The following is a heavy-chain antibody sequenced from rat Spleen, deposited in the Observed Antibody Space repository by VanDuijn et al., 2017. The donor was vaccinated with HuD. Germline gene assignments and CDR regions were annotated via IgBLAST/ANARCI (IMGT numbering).Heavy chain of an antibody. CDR3: ARGGFFRY. J-gene: IGHJ2*01. V-gene: IGHV5-22*01. Sequence: EVQLVESGGGLVQPGRSMKLSCAASGLSFSNYDMAWVRQAPTKGLEWVASISYDGTATYYRDSVKGRFTVSRDTAQNILYLQMNSLRSEETATYYCARGGFFRYWGQGVMVTVSS. D-gene: IGHD1-6*01. CDR2: ISYDGTAT. CDR1: GLSFSNYD.